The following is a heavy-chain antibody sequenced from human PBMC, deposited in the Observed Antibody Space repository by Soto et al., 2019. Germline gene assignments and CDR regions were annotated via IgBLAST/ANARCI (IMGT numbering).Heavy chain of an antibody. CDR3: AHRRNYDGSWNEGVFDY. CDR2: IYWDDDK. D-gene: IGHD3-16*01. V-gene: IGHV2-5*02. Sequence: QITLKESGPTLVKPTQTLTLTCTFSGFSLTSRPVGVGWVRQPPGKALEWLAFIYWDDDKRYSPFLRSTLIVTKDASKNQVVLTLTNMEPVDTATYYCAHRRNYDGSWNEGVFDYWGQGILVTVSS. J-gene: IGHJ4*02. CDR1: GFSLTSRPVG.